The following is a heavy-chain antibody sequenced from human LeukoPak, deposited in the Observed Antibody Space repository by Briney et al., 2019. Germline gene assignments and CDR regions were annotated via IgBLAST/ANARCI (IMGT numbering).Heavy chain of an antibody. CDR1: GFTVSSNS. Sequence: PGGSLRLSCAASGFTVSSNSITWVRQAPGKGLEWVSIIYTGGGTYYADSVKGRFTISRDHSQKTVNLQMNSLRAEDTAVYYCARAKQWLVDFDYWGQGTLVTVSS. CDR2: IYTGGGT. J-gene: IGHJ4*02. D-gene: IGHD6-19*01. CDR3: ARAKQWLVDFDY. V-gene: IGHV3-66*01.